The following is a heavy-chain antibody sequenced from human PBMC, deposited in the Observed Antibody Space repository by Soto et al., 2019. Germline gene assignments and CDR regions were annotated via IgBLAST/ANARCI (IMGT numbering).Heavy chain of an antibody. CDR1: GGTFSSYA. D-gene: IGHD3-10*01. Sequence: SVKVSCKASGGTFSSYAISWVRQAPGQGLEWVGGIIPIFGTANYAQKFQGRVTITADESTSTAYMELSSLRSEDTAVYYCARDGSGSYRGKYFDYWGQRTLVTVSS. CDR3: ARDGSGSYRGKYFDY. V-gene: IGHV1-69*13. J-gene: IGHJ4*02. CDR2: IIPIFGTA.